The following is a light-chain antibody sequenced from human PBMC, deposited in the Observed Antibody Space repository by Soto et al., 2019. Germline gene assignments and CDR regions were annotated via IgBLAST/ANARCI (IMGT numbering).Light chain of an antibody. J-gene: IGLJ3*02. CDR2: EVS. V-gene: IGLV2-23*02. Sequence: QSALTQPASVSGSPGQSITISCTGTTSNVGNYNFVSWYQHHPGKAPKLIIYEVSRWPSGVSDRFSGSKSGNTASLTISGLLDEDEADYYCSSSAGGTSWVFGGGTKLTVL. CDR1: TSNVGNYNF. CDR3: SSSAGGTSWV.